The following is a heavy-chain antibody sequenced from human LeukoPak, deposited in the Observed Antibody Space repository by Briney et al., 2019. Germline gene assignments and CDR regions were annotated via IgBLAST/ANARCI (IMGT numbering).Heavy chain of an antibody. J-gene: IGHJ5*02. CDR2: IYHSGST. D-gene: IGHD3-10*01. CDR1: GGSISSGGYY. Sequence: PSETLSLTCTVSGGSISSGGYYWNWIRQHPGGDLEWIGCIYHSGSTYYSPSLKSRLTISLDTSQNQFSLRLTSVTAADTAVYYCARDHSGNWFHPWGQGTLVTVSS. V-gene: IGHV4-31*03. CDR3: ARDHSGNWFHP.